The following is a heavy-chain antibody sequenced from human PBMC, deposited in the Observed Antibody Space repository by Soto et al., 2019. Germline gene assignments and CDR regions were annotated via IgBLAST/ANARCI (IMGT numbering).Heavy chain of an antibody. Sequence: EVQLVESGGGLVKPGGSLRLSCAASGFTFSSYNMNWVRQAPGKGLEWVSSISSSSTYIYYATSLKGRFTISRDNAKNSLYLQMSSLRAEDTAVYYCVRGWIRDPWMHWGQGALVTVSS. CDR1: GFTFSSYN. CDR2: ISSSSTYI. D-gene: IGHD5-18*01. V-gene: IGHV3-21*01. CDR3: VRGWIRDPWMH. J-gene: IGHJ4*02.